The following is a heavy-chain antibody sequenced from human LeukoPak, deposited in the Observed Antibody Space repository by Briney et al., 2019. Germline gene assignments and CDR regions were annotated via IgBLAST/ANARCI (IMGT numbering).Heavy chain of an antibody. CDR1: GGSISSRDW. V-gene: IGHV4-4*02. Sequence: SETLSLTCAVSGGSISSRDWWSWVRQPPGKGLEWIGEVYHDGTTNYNPSLKSRVSMSVDEAKSQFSLNLNSVTAADTAVYYCSRDCTGGSCRTGGHDAFDIWGQGIMVTVSS. CDR2: VYHDGTT. J-gene: IGHJ3*02. CDR3: SRDCTGGSCRTGGHDAFDI. D-gene: IGHD2-8*02.